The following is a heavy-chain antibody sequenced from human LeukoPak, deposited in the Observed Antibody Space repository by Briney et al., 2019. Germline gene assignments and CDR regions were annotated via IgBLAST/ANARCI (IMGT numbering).Heavy chain of an antibody. CDR2: ISGGGGST. CDR3: AKVNGYCSGGSCYSSGSYYYYGMDV. Sequence: GGSLRLSCAASGFTFSSYAMSWVRQAPGKGLEWVSAISGGGGSTYYADSVKGRFTISRDNSKNTLYLQMNSLRAEDTALYYCAKVNGYCSGGSCYSSGSYYYYGMDVWGKGTTVTVSS. CDR1: GFTFSSYA. D-gene: IGHD2-15*01. V-gene: IGHV3-23*01. J-gene: IGHJ6*04.